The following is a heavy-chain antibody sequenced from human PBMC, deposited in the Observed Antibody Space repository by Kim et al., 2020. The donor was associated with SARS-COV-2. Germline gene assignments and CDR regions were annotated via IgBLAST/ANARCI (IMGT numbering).Heavy chain of an antibody. CDR1: GFTFSSYG. V-gene: IGHV3-30*18. D-gene: IGHD2-2*01. CDR3: AKGNQLRGGMDV. CDR2: ISYDGSNK. J-gene: IGHJ6*02. Sequence: GGSLRLPCAASGFTFSSYGMHWVRQAPGKGLEWVAVISYDGSNKYYADSVKGRFTITRDNSKNTLYLQMNSLRAEDTAVYYCAKGNQLRGGMDVWGQGTTVTVSS.